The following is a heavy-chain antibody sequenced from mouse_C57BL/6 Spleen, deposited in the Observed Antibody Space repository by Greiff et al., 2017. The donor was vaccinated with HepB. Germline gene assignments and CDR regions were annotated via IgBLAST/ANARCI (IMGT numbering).Heavy chain of an antibody. V-gene: IGHV1-50*01. CDR1: GYTFTSYW. CDR3: ARVWYDYGFAY. J-gene: IGHJ3*01. D-gene: IGHD2-4*01. CDR2: IDPSDSYT. Sequence: QVQLQQPGAELVKPGASVKLSCKASGYTFTSYWMQWVKQRPGQGLEWIGEIDPSDSYTNYNQKFKGKATLTVDTSSSTAYMQLSSLTSEDSAVYYCARVWYDYGFAYWGQGTLVTVSA.